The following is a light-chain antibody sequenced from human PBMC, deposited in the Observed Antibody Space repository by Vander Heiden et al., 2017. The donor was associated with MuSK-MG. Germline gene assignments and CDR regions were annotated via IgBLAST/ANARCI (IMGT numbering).Light chain of an antibody. CDR1: QSISNF. Sequence: EIVLTQSPATLSLSPGERATLSCRASQSISNFLAWYQQKPGQAPRLVIFDASKRATGIPDRFSGSGSGTDFSLTISSLEPEDFAVYYWQHRSNWRTFGQGTKVEIK. J-gene: IGKJ1*01. CDR3: QHRSNWRT. V-gene: IGKV3-11*01. CDR2: DAS.